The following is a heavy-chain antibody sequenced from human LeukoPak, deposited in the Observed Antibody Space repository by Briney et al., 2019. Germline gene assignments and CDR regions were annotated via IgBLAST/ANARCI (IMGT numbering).Heavy chain of an antibody. V-gene: IGHV1-18*01. D-gene: IGHD3-10*01. J-gene: IGHJ5*02. CDR1: GYTFTSYG. Sequence: ASVKVSCKPSGYTFTSYGINWVRQAPGQGLEWMGWINTHNANTNYAQKLQGRVIMTRDKSITTAYMDLIRLKSDDTAVYYCARDEIGGSNWFDPWGQGTLVTVSS. CDR2: INTHNANT. CDR3: ARDEIGGSNWFDP.